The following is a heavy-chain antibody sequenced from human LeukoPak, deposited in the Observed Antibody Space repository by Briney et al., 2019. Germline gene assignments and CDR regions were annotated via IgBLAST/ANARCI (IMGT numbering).Heavy chain of an antibody. CDR1: GFTFSSYW. J-gene: IGHJ3*02. V-gene: IGHV3-7*01. Sequence: GGSLRLSCAASGFTFSSYWMSWVRQAPGKGLEWVANIKQDGSEKYYVDSVKGRFTISRDNAKNPLYLQMNSLRAEDTAVYYCARGGFGIAAAGAEEDAFDIWGQGTMVTVSS. CDR3: ARGGFGIAAAGAEEDAFDI. CDR2: IKQDGSEK. D-gene: IGHD6-13*01.